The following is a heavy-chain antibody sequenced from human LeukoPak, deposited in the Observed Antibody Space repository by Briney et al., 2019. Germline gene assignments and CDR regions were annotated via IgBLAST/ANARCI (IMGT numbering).Heavy chain of an antibody. V-gene: IGHV1-8*03. Sequence: GASVKVSCKASGYTFTSYDINWVRQATGQGLEWMGWMNPNSGNTGYAQKSQGRVTITRNTSISTAYMELSSLRSDDTAVYYCARDRIPMVRGGRVYFDYWGQETLSPSPQ. CDR1: GYTFTSYD. CDR3: ARDRIPMVRGGRVYFDY. D-gene: IGHD3-10*01. J-gene: IGHJ4*02. CDR2: MNPNSGNT.